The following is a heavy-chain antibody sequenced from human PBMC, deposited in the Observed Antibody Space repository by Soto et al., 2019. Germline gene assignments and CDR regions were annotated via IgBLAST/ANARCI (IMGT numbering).Heavy chain of an antibody. Sequence: ASVKVSCKASGYTFTGYYMHLVRQAPGQGLEWMGWINPNSGGTNYAQKFQGWVTMTRDTSISTAYMELSRLRSDDTAVYYCARGTAANLYYYYMDVWGKGTTVTVSS. J-gene: IGHJ6*03. CDR2: INPNSGGT. CDR3: ARGTAANLYYYYMDV. D-gene: IGHD6-25*01. CDR1: GYTFTGYY. V-gene: IGHV1-2*04.